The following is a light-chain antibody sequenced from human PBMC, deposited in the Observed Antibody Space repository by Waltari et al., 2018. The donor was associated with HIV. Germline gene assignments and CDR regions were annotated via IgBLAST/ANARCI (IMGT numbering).Light chain of an antibody. V-gene: IGKV3-11*01. CDR2: DAS. CDR1: QSVTTY. J-gene: IGKJ3*01. CDR3: QARHSWPPLFT. Sequence: EIVLTQSPATLSLSPGEGATLSCRASQSVTTYLAWFHHKPGQHPRLLIFDASSRATGVPSRFSGSGSGTDFSLTISSLEPEDFAIYYCQARHSWPPLFTFGPGTKVEMK.